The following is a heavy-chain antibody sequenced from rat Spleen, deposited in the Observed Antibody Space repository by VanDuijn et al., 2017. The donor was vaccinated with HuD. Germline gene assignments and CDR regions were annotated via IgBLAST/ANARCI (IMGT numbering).Heavy chain of an antibody. CDR3: STRDGGYPH. J-gene: IGHJ2*01. Sequence: EVQLVESGGGLVQPGRSLKLSCAASGFTFNNYDMAWVRQAPTKGLEWVASISPSGGTTYYRDSVKGRFTVSRDNAKSTLYLQMDSLRSEDTATYYCSTRDGGYPHWGQGVMVTVSS. D-gene: IGHD1-11*01. CDR2: ISPSGGTT. V-gene: IGHV5S23*01. CDR1: GFTFNNYD.